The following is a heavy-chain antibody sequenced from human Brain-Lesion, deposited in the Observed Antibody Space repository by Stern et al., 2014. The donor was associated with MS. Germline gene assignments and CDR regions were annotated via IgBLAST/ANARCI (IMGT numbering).Heavy chain of an antibody. CDR1: GFIFSDYY. CDR2: ISTTASNI. CDR3: AISSSRYYFDS. D-gene: IGHD2-2*01. Sequence: QVQLEESGGTLVKPGGSLRLSCAASGFIFSDYYMNWTRQAPAPGLEWVSYISTTASNIYYADSVKGRFTISRDNTKNSLFLLMSSLRAEDTAVYYCAISSSRYYFDSWGLGTLVTVSS. J-gene: IGHJ4*02. V-gene: IGHV3-11*01.